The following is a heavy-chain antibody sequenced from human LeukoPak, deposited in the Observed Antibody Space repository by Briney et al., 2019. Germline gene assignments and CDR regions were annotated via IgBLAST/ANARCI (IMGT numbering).Heavy chain of an antibody. V-gene: IGHV3-48*01. CDR1: GFTLSSYS. Sequence: GGSLRLSCGVSGFTLSSYSMNWVRQAPGKGLEWISYISPRTTIYYADSVKGRFTISRDDAQNSLYLLMNSLRAEDTAVYYCTRVFENAWGQGTLVTVSS. J-gene: IGHJ5*02. CDR2: ISPRTTI. D-gene: IGHD3-9*01. CDR3: TRVFENA.